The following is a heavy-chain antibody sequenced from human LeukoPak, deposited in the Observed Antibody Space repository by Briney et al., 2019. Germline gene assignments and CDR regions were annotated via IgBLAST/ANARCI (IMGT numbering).Heavy chain of an antibody. Sequence: AGGSLRLSCAASGFTFSTYGMHWVRQAPGKGLEWVAVIRYDGSQKYHADSVKDRFTISRDNSKNMLYLQMNSLRAEDTAVYYCARDGGSTGWVDYWGQGTLVTVSS. CDR3: ARDGGSTGWVDY. CDR2: IRYDGSQK. D-gene: IGHD6-19*01. V-gene: IGHV3-33*01. CDR1: GFTFSTYG. J-gene: IGHJ4*02.